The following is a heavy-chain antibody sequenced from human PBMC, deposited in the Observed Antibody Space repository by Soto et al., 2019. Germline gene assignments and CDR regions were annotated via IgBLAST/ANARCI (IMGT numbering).Heavy chain of an antibody. CDR1: GFNFSSDV. V-gene: IGHV3-23*01. Sequence: GGSLRLSCAASGFNFSSDVMNWVRQAPGKGPEWVASIFGSGRTTYYADSVKDRFTISRDNSKNTLYLQLNSLRVEDTALYYCAKSQSGSFFAAFDLWGQGTMVTVSS. CDR2: IFGSGRTT. J-gene: IGHJ3*01. CDR3: AKSQSGSFFAAFDL. D-gene: IGHD1-26*01.